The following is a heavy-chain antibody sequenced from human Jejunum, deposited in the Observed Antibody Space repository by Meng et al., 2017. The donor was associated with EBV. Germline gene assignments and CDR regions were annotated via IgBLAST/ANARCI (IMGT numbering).Heavy chain of an antibody. CDR3: ARVRHGNSWVPLDY. V-gene: IGHV3-11*01. J-gene: IGHJ4*02. CDR1: GFTVSDHY. D-gene: IGHD6-13*01. CDR2: ISSSGDVL. Sequence: QGQLVESGGGLGKPGWSLRLSCAASGFTVSDHYMKWIRQAPGKGLQWVSSISSSGDVLNYEDSVKGRFTISRDNAKKSLLLQMNSLRVEDTAVYYCARVRHGNSWVPLDYWGQGTLVTVSS.